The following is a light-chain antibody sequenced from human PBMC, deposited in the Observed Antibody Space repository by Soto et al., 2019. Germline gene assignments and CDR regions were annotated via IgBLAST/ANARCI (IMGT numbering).Light chain of an antibody. V-gene: IGKV1-39*01. CDR1: QTISRY. CDR3: QQSNSIPPWT. Sequence: DIQMTQSPSSLSASVGDRVTITCRASQTISRYLNWYQHKPGKGPKLLIYGASTLQSGVPSRLSGSGSGTDFTLTISSLQPEDVATYYCQQSNSIPPWTFGQGTKVDTK. CDR2: GAS. J-gene: IGKJ1*01.